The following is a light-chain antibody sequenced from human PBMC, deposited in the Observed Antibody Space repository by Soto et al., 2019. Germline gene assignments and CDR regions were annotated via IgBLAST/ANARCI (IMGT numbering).Light chain of an antibody. Sequence: SYELTQPPSVSVSPGQTASITCSGYNLGDKYVSWYQQKAGQSPLLVIFQDVKRPSGTPDRFSGSNSGNTATLTISGTQSIDEADYYCQAWDSSTFYVFGSGTKVTVL. CDR2: QDV. V-gene: IGLV3-1*01. J-gene: IGLJ1*01. CDR3: QAWDSSTFYV. CDR1: NLGDKY.